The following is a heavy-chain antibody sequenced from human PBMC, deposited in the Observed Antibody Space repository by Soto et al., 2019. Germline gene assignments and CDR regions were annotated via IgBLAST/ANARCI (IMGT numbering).Heavy chain of an antibody. CDR3: ARDRWAYDSSGNYYYGMDV. V-gene: IGHV1-2*04. J-gene: IGHJ6*02. CDR1: GYTFTGYY. CDR2: INPNSGGT. Sequence: GASVKVSCKASGYTFTGYYMHWVRQAPGQGPEWMGWINPNSGGTNYAQKFQGWVTMTRDTSISTAYMELSRLRSDDTAVYYCARDRWAYDSSGNYYYGMDVWGQGTTVTVSS. D-gene: IGHD3-22*01.